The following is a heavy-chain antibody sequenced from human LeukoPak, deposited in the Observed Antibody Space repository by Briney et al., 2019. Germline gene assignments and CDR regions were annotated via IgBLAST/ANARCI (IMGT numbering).Heavy chain of an antibody. V-gene: IGHV1-18*01. CDR3: AGSLGYCTSNVCYLKY. J-gene: IGHJ4*02. Sequence: ASVKVSCKTSGYSENFYGITWVRQVAGQGLEWMGWVSAQHGQTEYAPNSQDRVTMTTDTYTNTAYMELRSLRSDDTAVYYCAGSLGYCTSNVCYLKYWGQGTLVTVSS. D-gene: IGHD2-8*01. CDR1: GYSENFYG. CDR2: VSAQHGQT.